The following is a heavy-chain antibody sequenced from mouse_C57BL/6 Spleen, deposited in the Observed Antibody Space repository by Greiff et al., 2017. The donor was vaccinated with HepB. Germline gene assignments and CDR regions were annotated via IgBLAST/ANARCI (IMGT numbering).Heavy chain of an antibody. CDR2: INPTNGGT. V-gene: IGHV1-18*01. CDR3: ARRDRWYYFDY. CDR1: GYTFTDYN. J-gene: IGHJ2*01. D-gene: IGHD1-1*02. Sequence: VQLQQSGPELVKPGASVKIPCKASGYTFTDYNMDWVKQSHGKSLEWIGDINPTNGGTIYNQKFKGKATLTVDKSSSTAYMELRSLTSEDTAVYYCARRDRWYYFDYWGQGTTLTGSS.